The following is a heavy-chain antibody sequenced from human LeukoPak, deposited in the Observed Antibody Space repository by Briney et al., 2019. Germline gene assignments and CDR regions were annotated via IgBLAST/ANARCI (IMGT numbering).Heavy chain of an antibody. V-gene: IGHV4-39*01. J-gene: IGHJ4*02. Sequence: SETLSLTCTLSGDSISSRSYYWGWIRQPPGQGLGWIGSIYYSGSTYYTPSPKSRVTISVDTSKNQFSLKWSPLTAADTAVYDCARTVEMATMLFDFWGQGTLVTVSS. CDR1: GDSISSRSYY. CDR3: ARTVEMATMLFDF. D-gene: IGHD5-24*01. CDR2: IYYSGST.